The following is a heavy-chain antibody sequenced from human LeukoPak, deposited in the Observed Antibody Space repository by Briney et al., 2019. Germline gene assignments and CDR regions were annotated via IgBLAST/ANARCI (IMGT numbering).Heavy chain of an antibody. CDR3: ARAYYYDSSGYYYLGAFDI. CDR1: GYTFTGYY. CDR2: INPNSGGT. V-gene: IGHV1-2*02. Sequence: ASVKDSCKASGYTFTGYYMHWVRQAPGQGLEWMGWINPNSGGTNYAQKFQGRVTMTRDTSISTAYMELSRLRSDDTAVYYCARAYYYDSSGYYYLGAFDIWGQGTMVTVSS. J-gene: IGHJ3*02. D-gene: IGHD3-22*01.